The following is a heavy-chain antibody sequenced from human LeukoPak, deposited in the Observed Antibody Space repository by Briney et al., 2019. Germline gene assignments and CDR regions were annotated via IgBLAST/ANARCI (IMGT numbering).Heavy chain of an antibody. CDR1: GDSISSYY. J-gene: IGHJ3*02. D-gene: IGHD3-3*01. CDR2: IHYSGST. V-gene: IGHV4-59*01. CDR3: AKGGWRGVTASDI. Sequence: SETLSLTCTVSGDSISSYYWNWIRQPPGKGLEWIGHIHYSGSTNYNPSFKSRVTISVDTSKNQFSLKLNSVTAADTAMYYCAKGGWRGVTASDIWGQGTMVIVSS.